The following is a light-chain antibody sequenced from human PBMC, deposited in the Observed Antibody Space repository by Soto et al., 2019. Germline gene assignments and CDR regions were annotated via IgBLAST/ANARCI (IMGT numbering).Light chain of an antibody. CDR3: QQRARWVT. CDR1: ESVSTY. V-gene: IGKV3-11*01. CDR2: DAS. J-gene: IGKJ5*01. Sequence: EIVLTQSPATLSMSPGERPTLSCRASESVSTYLAWFQQKPGQAPRLLIYDASNRATGIPARFSGSGSETDFTLTISSLEPEDSAVYFCQQRARWVTFGQGTRLEIK.